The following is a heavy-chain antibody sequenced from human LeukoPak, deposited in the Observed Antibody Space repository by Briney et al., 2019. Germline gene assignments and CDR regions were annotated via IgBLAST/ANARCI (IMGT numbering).Heavy chain of an antibody. CDR1: GGSFSGYY. Sequence: SETLSLTCAVYGGSFSGYYWSWIRQPPGKGLEWIGEINLSGSTNYNPSLKSRVTISVDTSKNQFSLKLSSVTAADTAVYYCARAPSRYYYDSSGSFDYWGQGTLVTVSS. J-gene: IGHJ4*02. V-gene: IGHV4-34*01. CDR2: INLSGST. D-gene: IGHD3-22*01. CDR3: ARAPSRYYYDSSGSFDY.